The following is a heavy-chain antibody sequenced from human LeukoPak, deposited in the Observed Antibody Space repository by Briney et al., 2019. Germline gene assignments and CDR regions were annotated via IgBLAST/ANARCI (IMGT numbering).Heavy chain of an antibody. CDR1: GFTFGSHA. CDR3: GKTTVGYSSGQKPAWPVDY. J-gene: IGHJ4*02. V-gene: IGHV3-23*01. CDR2: IFGSGGSP. D-gene: IGHD5-18*01. Sequence: GGSLRLSCEASGFTFGSHAMYWVRQAPEKGLEWVAGIFGSGGSPHYADSVKGRSTISRDNSRNTVYLQINSLRAEDTAVYYCGKTTVGYSSGQKPAWPVDYWGQGTLVTVSS.